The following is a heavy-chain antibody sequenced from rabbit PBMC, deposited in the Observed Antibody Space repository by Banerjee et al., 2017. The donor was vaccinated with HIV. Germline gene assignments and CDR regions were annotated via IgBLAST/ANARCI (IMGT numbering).Heavy chain of an antibody. Sequence: QQQLEESGGGLVKPEGSLTLTGKASGFSFSSGYDMCWVRQAPGKGLEWIGCIYAGSSYTSYASWAKGRFTISKTSSTTVTLQMTSLTAADTATYFCARHNTNNDYYKLWGPGTLVTVS. CDR1: GFSFSSGYD. J-gene: IGHJ6*01. V-gene: IGHV1S45*01. CDR2: IYAGSSYT. CDR3: ARHNTNNDYYKL. D-gene: IGHD1-1*01.